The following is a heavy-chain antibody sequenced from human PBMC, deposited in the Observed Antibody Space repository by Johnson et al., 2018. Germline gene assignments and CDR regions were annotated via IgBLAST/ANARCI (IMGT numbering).Heavy chain of an antibody. CDR3: TRDPHDGFDV. V-gene: IGHV3-23*04. J-gene: IGHJ3*01. CDR2: ITTSGDNS. Sequence: VQLVESGGGLVQPGGSLRLSCAASGFTFSTYAMSWVRQAPGKGLEWVSAITTSGDNSYYTDSVKGRFTVSRDNSRNTLFLQMNSLRTDDLAVDSCTRDPHDGFDVWGQGTMVTVSS. CDR1: GFTFSTYA.